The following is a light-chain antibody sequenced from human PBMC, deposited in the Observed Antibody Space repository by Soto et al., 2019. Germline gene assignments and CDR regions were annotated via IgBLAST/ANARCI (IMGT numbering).Light chain of an antibody. J-gene: IGKJ1*01. CDR1: QSISNR. CDR3: QQYNTYSWT. CDR2: KAS. Sequence: DIQMTQFPSTLSASVGDRVTITCRASQSISNRLAWFQQKSGEAPNLLIYKASSLESGVPSRFSGSGSGTEFTLTISSLQPDDFATYYCQQYNTYSWTFGQGTKVEIK. V-gene: IGKV1-5*03.